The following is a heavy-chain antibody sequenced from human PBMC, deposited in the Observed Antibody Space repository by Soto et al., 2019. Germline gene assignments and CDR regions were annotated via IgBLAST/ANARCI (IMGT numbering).Heavy chain of an antibody. CDR1: GFTFSSYA. CDR3: AKCGPSGSGWCYY. V-gene: IGHV3-23*01. CDR2: ISGSGGST. D-gene: IGHD6-19*01. Sequence: GXSLRLSCAASGFTFSSYALSWFRQAPVKGLEWVSAISGSGGSTYYADSVKGRFTISRDNSKNTLYLQMNSLRAEDTAVYYCAKCGPSGSGWCYYWGQGTLVTVSS. J-gene: IGHJ4*02.